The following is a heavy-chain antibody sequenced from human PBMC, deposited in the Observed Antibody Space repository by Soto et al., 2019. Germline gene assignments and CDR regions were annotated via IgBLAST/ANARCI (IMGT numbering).Heavy chain of an antibody. CDR1: GYTFTSYD. CDR3: ARLTGEFMWRYFDL. D-gene: IGHD7-27*01. V-gene: IGHV1-8*01. Sequence: ASVKVSCKASGYTFTSYDINWVRQATGQGLEWMGWMNPNSGNTGYAQKFQGRVTMTRNTSISTAYMELSSLRSEDTAVYYCARLTGEFMWRYFDLWGRGTLVTVSS. CDR2: MNPNSGNT. J-gene: IGHJ2*01.